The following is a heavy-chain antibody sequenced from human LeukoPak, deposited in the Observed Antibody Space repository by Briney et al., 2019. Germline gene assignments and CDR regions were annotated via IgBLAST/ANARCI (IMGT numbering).Heavy chain of an antibody. CDR3: ARGLGYCSSTTCYTHAFDY. D-gene: IGHD2-2*02. CDR2: ISSSSTYT. Sequence: GGSLRLSCAASGFTFSDYHMSWIRQAPGEGPEWVSYISSSSTYTNYADSVTGRFTISRDNAKNSLYPQMSSLRAEDTAVYYCARGLGYCSSTTCYTHAFDYWGQGTLVTVSS. J-gene: IGHJ4*02. CDR1: GFTFSDYH. V-gene: IGHV3-11*05.